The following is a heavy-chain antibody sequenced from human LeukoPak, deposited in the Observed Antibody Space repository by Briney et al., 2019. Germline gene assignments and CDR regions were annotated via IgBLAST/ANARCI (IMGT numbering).Heavy chain of an antibody. CDR3: ASSSSSSSYSPGDY. J-gene: IGHJ4*02. D-gene: IGHD6-6*01. CDR1: GFTFTNYG. V-gene: IGHV3-30*03. Sequence: PGRSLRLSCAASGFTFTNYGMHWVRQAPGKGLEWVAVISYDGSNKYYADSVKGRFNISRDNSKNTLSLQMNSLRPEDTAVYYCASSSSSSSYSPGDYWGQGTLVTVSS. CDR2: ISYDGSNK.